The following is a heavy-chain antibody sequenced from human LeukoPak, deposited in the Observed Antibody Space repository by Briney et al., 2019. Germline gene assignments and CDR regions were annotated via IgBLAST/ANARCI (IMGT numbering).Heavy chain of an antibody. V-gene: IGHV3-7*01. Sequence: GGSLRLSCAASGFTFSSYWMSWVRQAPGKGLEWVANIKQDGSEKYYVDSVKGRFTISRDNAKNSLYLQMNSLRAEDTAVYYCAREQVVVAPDYYYYYGMDVWGQGTTVTVSS. CDR2: IKQDGSEK. CDR3: AREQVVVAPDYYYYYGMDV. CDR1: GFTFSSYW. J-gene: IGHJ6*02. D-gene: IGHD2-15*01.